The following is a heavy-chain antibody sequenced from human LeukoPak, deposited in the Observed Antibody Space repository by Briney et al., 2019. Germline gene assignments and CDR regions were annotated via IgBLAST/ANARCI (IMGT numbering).Heavy chain of an antibody. V-gene: IGHV1-8*01. Sequence: ASVKVSCKASGYTLTSYDINWVRQATGQGLEWMGWMNPNSGNTGYAQKFQGRVTITRNTSIRTAYMELSSLRSEDTAVYYCAREGYCSGGSCHERFDYWGQGTLVTVSS. CDR3: AREGYCSGGSCHERFDY. D-gene: IGHD2-15*01. CDR2: MNPNSGNT. CDR1: GYTLTSYD. J-gene: IGHJ4*02.